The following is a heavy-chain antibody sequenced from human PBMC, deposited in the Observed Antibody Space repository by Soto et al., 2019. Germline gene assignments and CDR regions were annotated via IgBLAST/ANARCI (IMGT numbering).Heavy chain of an antibody. CDR3: XXXXXXXXXXXXXXXXX. V-gene: IGHV3-33*03. J-gene: IGHJ6*02. Sequence: QVQLVESGGGVVQPGRSLRLSCAASGFTFSSYGMHWVRQAPGKGLEWVAVIWYDGSNKYYADSVKGRFTISRDNSKNTLYRRMNXXXXXXXXXXXXXXXXXXXXXXXXXXXXXWGQGTTVTVSS. CDR1: GFTFSSYG. CDR2: IWYDGSNK.